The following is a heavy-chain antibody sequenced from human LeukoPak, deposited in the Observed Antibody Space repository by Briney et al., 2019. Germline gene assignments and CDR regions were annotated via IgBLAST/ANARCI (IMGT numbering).Heavy chain of an antibody. D-gene: IGHD6-13*01. Sequence: GGSLRLSCAASEFTFSNYWMSWVRQAPGKGLEWVASIQKDGSQKYYLESVKGRFTISRDNTKNSLYLHMSSLRADDTAVYYCARAAYSSTWYSQYFDLWGRGTLVTVSS. CDR3: ARAAYSSTWYSQYFDL. J-gene: IGHJ2*01. CDR2: IQKDGSQK. V-gene: IGHV3-7*01. CDR1: EFTFSNYW.